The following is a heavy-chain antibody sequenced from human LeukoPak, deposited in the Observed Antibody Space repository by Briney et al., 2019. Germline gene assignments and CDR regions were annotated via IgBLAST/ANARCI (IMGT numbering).Heavy chain of an antibody. CDR3: AGKSGDSGFDS. Sequence: SQTLSLTCAISGDNVSRNNVGWNWVRQSPSRGLEWLGRTYYGSKWYNDYAVSVKSRITINPDTSKNQFSLQLNSVTPEDTAVYYCAGKSGDSGFDSWGQGTLVTVSS. V-gene: IGHV6-1*01. CDR1: GDNVSRNNVG. J-gene: IGHJ4*02. CDR2: TYYGSKWYN. D-gene: IGHD5-24*01.